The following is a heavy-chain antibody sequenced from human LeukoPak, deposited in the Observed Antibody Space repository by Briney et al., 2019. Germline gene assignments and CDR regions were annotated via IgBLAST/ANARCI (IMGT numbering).Heavy chain of an antibody. J-gene: IGHJ6*03. V-gene: IGHV3-7*01. CDR2: VNQGATQK. CDR3: AREHYFYYLDA. CDR1: GFTFSSYA. Sequence: GGSLRLSCAVSGFTFSSYAMSWVRQAPGKGLEWVAIVNQGATQKYYVDSVKGRFTISRDNAENSLYLQMNNLRAEDTAVYYCAREHYFYYLDAWGKGTTVTVSS.